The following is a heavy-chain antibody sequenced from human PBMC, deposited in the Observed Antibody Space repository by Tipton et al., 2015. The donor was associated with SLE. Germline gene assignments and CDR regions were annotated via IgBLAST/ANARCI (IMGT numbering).Heavy chain of an antibody. CDR1: GGSFSGYY. CDR3: ARGVTEDRFIGESGA. J-gene: IGHJ5*02. Sequence: LRLSCAVYGGSFSGYYWSWIRQPPGKGLEWIGEINHSGSTNYNPSLKSRVTISVDTSKKQFSLKLSSVTAADTAVYYCARGVTEDRFIGESGAWGQGTLVTVSS. V-gene: IGHV4-34*01. D-gene: IGHD3-10*01. CDR2: INHSGST.